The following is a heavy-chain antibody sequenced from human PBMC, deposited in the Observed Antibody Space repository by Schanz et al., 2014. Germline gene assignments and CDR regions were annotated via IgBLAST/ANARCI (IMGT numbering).Heavy chain of an antibody. J-gene: IGHJ4*02. V-gene: IGHV3-53*01. Sequence: EVQLVESGGGLIQPGGSLRLSCVASGFTVSSNYMSWVRQAPGKGLEWVSVIYSDGRTYYGDSVKGRFTISRDNSKNTLYLQMNSLRAEDKAVYYCARDKGGYFPFDYWGQGSLVTVSS. CDR3: ARDKGGYFPFDY. CDR2: IYSDGRT. D-gene: IGHD3-22*01. CDR1: GFTVSSNY.